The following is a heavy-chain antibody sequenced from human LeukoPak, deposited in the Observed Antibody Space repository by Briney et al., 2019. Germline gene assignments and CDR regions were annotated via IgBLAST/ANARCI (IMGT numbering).Heavy chain of an antibody. CDR1: GFTFSSSG. CDR3: AKDRAYYDSSGYVDY. CDR2: TSASGAAT. Sequence: GGSLRLSCAASGFTFSSSGMSWVRQAPGQGLEWVSGTSASGAATYYADSVKGRFTISRDNSKNTLYLQMNSLRAEDTAVYYCAKDRAYYDSSGYVDYWGQGTLVTVSS. J-gene: IGHJ4*02. V-gene: IGHV3-23*01. D-gene: IGHD3-22*01.